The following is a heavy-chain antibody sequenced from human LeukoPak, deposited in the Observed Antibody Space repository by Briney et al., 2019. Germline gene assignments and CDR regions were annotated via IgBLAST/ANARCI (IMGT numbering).Heavy chain of an antibody. CDR1: GFTFSTFA. Sequence: GGSLRLSCTASGFTFSTFAMHWVRQAPGKGLEWVAVISYDGTNKNYADSVKGRFTISRDNSKNTMYLQMNSLRAEDAAVYYCVRDSSGPIWGQGTMVTVSS. J-gene: IGHJ3*02. CDR3: VRDSSGPI. D-gene: IGHD6-19*01. V-gene: IGHV3-30*04. CDR2: ISYDGTNK.